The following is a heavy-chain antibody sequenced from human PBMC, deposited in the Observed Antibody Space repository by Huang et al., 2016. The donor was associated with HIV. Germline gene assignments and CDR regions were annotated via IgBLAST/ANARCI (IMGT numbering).Heavy chain of an antibody. CDR1: GDFISSTNYY. D-gene: IGHD6-13*01. CDR2: VYQGGST. CDR3: ASQHIGAAATWF. J-gene: IGHJ4*02. V-gene: IGHV4-39*01. Sequence: QFQLQESGPGQVKPSETLSLTCSVSGDFISSTNYYWGWNRQSPGKGLEWVGSVYQGGSTINNPSLKSRVTLAVHTSRNQFSLRLNSVTAADTAVYYCASQHIGAAATWFWGRGTQVAVSS.